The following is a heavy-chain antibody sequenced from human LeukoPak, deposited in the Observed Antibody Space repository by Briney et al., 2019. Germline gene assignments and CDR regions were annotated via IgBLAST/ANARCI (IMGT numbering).Heavy chain of an antibody. CDR3: ARLKYYYDSSGYRAEYFQH. D-gene: IGHD3-22*01. CDR2: IYYSGNT. CDR1: GGSISSYY. J-gene: IGHJ1*01. V-gene: IGHV4-59*01. Sequence: PSETLSLTCTVSGGSISSYYWSWIRQPPGKVLDWIGYIYYSGNTKYNVSLKSRVSMSVDTSKNQFSLKLSSVTAADTAVYYCARLKYYYDSSGYRAEYFQHWGQGTLVTVSS.